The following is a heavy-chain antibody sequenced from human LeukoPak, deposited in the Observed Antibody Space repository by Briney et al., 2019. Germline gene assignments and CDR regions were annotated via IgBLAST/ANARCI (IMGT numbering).Heavy chain of an antibody. V-gene: IGHV1-18*01. D-gene: IGHD3-10*01. CDR2: ISAYNGNT. J-gene: IGHJ4*02. CDR1: GYTFTSYG. CDR3: ATSLWFGELSLFDY. Sequence: ASVEVSCKASGYTFTSYGISWVRQAPGQGLEWMGWISAYNGNTNYAQKRQGRVTMTTDTSTSTAYMELRSLRSDDTAVYYCATSLWFGELSLFDYWGQGTLVTVSS.